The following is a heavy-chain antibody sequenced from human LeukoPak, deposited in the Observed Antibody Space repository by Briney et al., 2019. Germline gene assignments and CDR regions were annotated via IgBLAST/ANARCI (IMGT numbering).Heavy chain of an antibody. CDR1: GGSISSYY. CDR2: IYSSGST. J-gene: IGHJ4*02. D-gene: IGHD3-16*01. CDR3: ARDGGQLIDY. V-gene: IGHV4-59*01. Sequence: PSETLSLTCTVSGGSISSYYWSWIRQPPGKGLEWIGYIYSSGSTNYNPSLKSRLTISVDASKNQFSLKLTSVTAADTAVYYCARDGGQLIDYWGQGTLVTVSS.